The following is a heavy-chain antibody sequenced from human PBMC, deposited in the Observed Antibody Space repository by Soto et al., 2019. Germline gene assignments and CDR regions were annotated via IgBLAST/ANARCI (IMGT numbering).Heavy chain of an antibody. V-gene: IGHV4-39*01. J-gene: IGHJ5*02. CDR1: GGSISSSSYY. CDR2: IYYSGST. Sequence: SETLSLTCTVSGGSISSSSYYWGWIRQPPGKGLEWIGSIYYSGSTYYNPSLKSRVTISVDTSKNQFSLKLSSVTAADTAVYYCAKSYYDFWSRYLNWFDPWGQGTLVTVSS. D-gene: IGHD3-3*01. CDR3: AKSYYDFWSRYLNWFDP.